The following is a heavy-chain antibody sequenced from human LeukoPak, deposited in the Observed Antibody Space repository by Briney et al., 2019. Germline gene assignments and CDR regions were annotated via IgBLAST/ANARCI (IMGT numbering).Heavy chain of an antibody. CDR1: GYTLSDNY. D-gene: IGHD2-2*01. V-gene: IGHV1-2*02. CDR2: INPSNGET. J-gene: IGHJ4*02. CDR3: AKDRGYCSSARCYALHYFDY. Sequence: ASVKVSCKASGYTLSDNYLHWVRQAPGQRLEWMAWINPSNGETKFAPRFQGRVTMTRDTSISTAYMELSSLRPDDTAVYYCAKDRGYCSSARCYALHYFDYWGQGTLVTVAS.